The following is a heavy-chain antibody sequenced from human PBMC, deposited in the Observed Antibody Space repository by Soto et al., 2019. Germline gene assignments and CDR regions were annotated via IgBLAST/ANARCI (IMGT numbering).Heavy chain of an antibody. CDR2: IWYDGSNK. D-gene: IGHD4-17*01. V-gene: IGHV3-33*01. CDR1: GFTFSSYG. J-gene: IGHJ6*02. CDR3: VRVEYGGNPSRRYGYGMDV. Sequence: GGSLRLSCAASGFTFSSYGMHWVRQAPGKGLEWVAVIWYDGSNKYYADSVKGRFTISRDNSKNTLYLQMNSLRAEETAVYYCVRVEYGGNPSRRYGYGMDVWGQGTTVTVSS.